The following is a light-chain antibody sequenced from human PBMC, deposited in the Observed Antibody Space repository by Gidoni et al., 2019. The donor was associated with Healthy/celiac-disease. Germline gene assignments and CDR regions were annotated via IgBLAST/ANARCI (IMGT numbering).Light chain of an antibody. V-gene: IGKV1-39*01. CDR3: QQSYSTTPVT. CDR1: QSISSY. Sequence: DIHMTPPPSSLPAAVGDRVTITCRASQSISSYLNWYQQKPGKAPKLLIYAASSLQSGVPSRFSGSGSGTDFTLTISSLQPEDFATYYCQQSYSTTPVTFGQGTRLEIK. CDR2: AAS. J-gene: IGKJ5*01.